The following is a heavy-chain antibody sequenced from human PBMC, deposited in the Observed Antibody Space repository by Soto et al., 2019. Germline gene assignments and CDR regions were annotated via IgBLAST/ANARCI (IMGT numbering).Heavy chain of an antibody. V-gene: IGHV3-23*01. CDR2: ISGSGVST. D-gene: IGHD6-19*01. J-gene: IGHJ4*02. Sequence: EVQLLGSGGGLVQPGGSLRLSCAASGFTFSSYAMSWVRQAPGKGLEWVSGISGSGVSTHYADSVKGRFTISRDNSKNTLYLQMNSPRAEDTAVYYCAKEVGYSSGYDYFDYWGQGTLVTVSS. CDR1: GFTFSSYA. CDR3: AKEVGYSSGYDYFDY.